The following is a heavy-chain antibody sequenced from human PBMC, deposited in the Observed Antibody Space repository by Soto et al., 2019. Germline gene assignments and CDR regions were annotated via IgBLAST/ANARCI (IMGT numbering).Heavy chain of an antibody. D-gene: IGHD6-13*01. V-gene: IGHV3-30-3*01. Sequence: QVQLVESGGGVVQPGRSLRLSCAASGFTFSSYAMHWVRQAPGKGLEWVAVISYDGSNKYYADSVKGRFTISRDNSKNTLYLQMNSLRAEDTAVYHCARAGRQQLVVAPMGVDYWGQGTLVTVSS. CDR2: ISYDGSNK. J-gene: IGHJ4*02. CDR3: ARAGRQQLVVAPMGVDY. CDR1: GFTFSSYA.